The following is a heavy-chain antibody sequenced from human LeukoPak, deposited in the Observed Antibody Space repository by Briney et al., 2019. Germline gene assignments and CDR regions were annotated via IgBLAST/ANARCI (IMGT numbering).Heavy chain of an antibody. CDR3: AKRFGDAFDI. D-gene: IGHD3-10*01. Sequence: SETLSLTCSVYGGSISCSYWSWIRQPPGKGLEWIGCIYYSGSTNNNPSLKSRVTISVDTSKNQLSLKLSSVTAADTAVYYCAKRFGDAFDIWGQGTMVTVSS. V-gene: IGHV4-59*08. J-gene: IGHJ3*02. CDR1: GGSISCSY. CDR2: IYYSGST.